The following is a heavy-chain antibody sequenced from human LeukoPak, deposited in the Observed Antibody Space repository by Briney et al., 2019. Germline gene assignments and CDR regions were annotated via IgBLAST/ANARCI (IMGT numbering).Heavy chain of an antibody. V-gene: IGHV4-4*07. J-gene: IGHJ4*02. Sequence: SETLSLTCTVSGGSISSYYWSWIRQPAGKVLEWIGRIYTSGSTNYNPSLKSRVTMSVDTSKNQFSLKLSSVTAADTAVYYCAREGIEYGDPLYYFDYWGQGTLVTVSS. CDR3: AREGIEYGDPLYYFDY. CDR2: IYTSGST. D-gene: IGHD4-17*01. CDR1: GGSISSYY.